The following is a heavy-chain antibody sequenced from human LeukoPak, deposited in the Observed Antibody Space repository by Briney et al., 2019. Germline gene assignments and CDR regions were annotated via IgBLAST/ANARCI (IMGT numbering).Heavy chain of an antibody. V-gene: IGHV3-23*01. CDR2: FSGSGTSP. D-gene: IGHD6-19*01. Sequence: PGGPWNLPFAPSGSIFNNFALSWVRQAPGKGLEWAPGFSGSGTSPYYADSVKGRFTISRDNSKNTVYLQMNSLRVEDTAVYYCAKSLRYSSGCHHFDYWGQGTLVTVSS. CDR3: AKSLRYSSGCHHFDY. J-gene: IGHJ4*02. CDR1: GSIFNNFA.